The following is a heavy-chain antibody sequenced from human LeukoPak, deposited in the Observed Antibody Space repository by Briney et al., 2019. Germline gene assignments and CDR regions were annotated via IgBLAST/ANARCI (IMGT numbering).Heavy chain of an antibody. CDR1: GYSISSGYY. J-gene: IGHJ3*02. D-gene: IGHD3-3*01. CDR3: ARLAIFGEDAFDI. Sequence: PSETLSLTCAVSGYSISSGYYWGWIRQPPGKGLEWIWSIYHSGSTYYTPSLKSRVTISIDTSKNQFSLKPSSVTAADTAVYYSARLAIFGEDAFDIWGQGTMVTVSS. V-gene: IGHV4-38-2*01. CDR2: IYHSGST.